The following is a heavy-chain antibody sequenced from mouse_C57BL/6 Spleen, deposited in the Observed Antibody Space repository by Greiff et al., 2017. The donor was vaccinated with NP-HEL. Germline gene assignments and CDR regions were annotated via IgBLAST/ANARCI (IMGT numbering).Heavy chain of an antibody. Sequence: QVQLQQSGAELVRPGTSVKVSCKASGYAFTNYLIEWVKQRPGQGLEWIGVINPGSGGTNYNEKFKGKATLTADKSSSTAYMQLSSLTSEDSAVYFCARGGSNFDYYAMDYWGQGTSVTVAS. CDR2: INPGSGGT. V-gene: IGHV1-54*01. CDR1: GYAFTNYL. J-gene: IGHJ4*01. D-gene: IGHD2-5*01. CDR3: ARGGSNFDYYAMDY.